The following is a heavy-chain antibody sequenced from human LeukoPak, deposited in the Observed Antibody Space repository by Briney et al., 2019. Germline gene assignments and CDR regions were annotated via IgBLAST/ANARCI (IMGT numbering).Heavy chain of an antibody. D-gene: IGHD3-10*01. V-gene: IGHV3-53*01. CDR1: GFTVSGNY. J-gene: IGHJ6*02. Sequence: GGCLRLSCAASGFTVSGNYMTWVRQAPGKGLEWVSVIYSGGFTYYADSVKGRFTISRDNSKNMSYLQMNSLRAEDTAVYYCARDYYGSGSVWGQGTTVTVSS. CDR3: ARDYYGSGSV. CDR2: IYSGGFT.